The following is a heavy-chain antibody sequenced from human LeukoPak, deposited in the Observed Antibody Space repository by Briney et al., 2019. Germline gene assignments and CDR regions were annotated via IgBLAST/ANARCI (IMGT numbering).Heavy chain of an antibody. CDR3: AKPPRGFFSGGSCYPDY. CDR2: IWYDGSNK. V-gene: IGHV3-33*06. J-gene: IGHJ4*02. Sequence: PGGSLRLSCAASGFTFSSYGMHWVRQAPGKGLEWVAVIWYDGSNKYYADSVKGRFTISRDNSKNTLYLQMNSLKAEDTAVYYCAKPPRGFFSGGSCYPDYWGQGTLGTVSS. CDR1: GFTFSSYG. D-gene: IGHD2-15*01.